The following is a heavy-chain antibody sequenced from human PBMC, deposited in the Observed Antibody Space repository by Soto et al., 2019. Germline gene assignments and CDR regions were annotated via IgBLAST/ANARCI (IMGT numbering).Heavy chain of an antibody. D-gene: IGHD3-10*01. CDR2: TIPVFNTA. CDR1: GGTLSDHG. Sequence: QVQLEQSGAEVKKPGSSVKVSCKASGGTLSDHGVAWLRQAPGQGLEWMGGTIPVFNTAKYAQKFQGRVTLTVDKFTNIAYMELSSLRSEDTAFYFCARGVYGSGNYYTGPSAFDIWGQGTMVIVSS. J-gene: IGHJ3*02. V-gene: IGHV1-69*06. CDR3: ARGVYGSGNYYTGPSAFDI.